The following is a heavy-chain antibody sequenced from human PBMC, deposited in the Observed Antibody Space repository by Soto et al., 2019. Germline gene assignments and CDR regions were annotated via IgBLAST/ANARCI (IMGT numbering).Heavy chain of an antibody. CDR2: ISGSGGST. V-gene: IGHV3-23*01. CDR3: AKDHITMIVIGYYGMDV. CDR1: GFTFSSYA. D-gene: IGHD3-22*01. J-gene: IGHJ6*02. Sequence: GGSLRLSCAASGFTFSSYAMSWVRQAPGKGLEWVSAISGSGGSTYYADSVKGRFTISRDNSKNTLYLQMNSLRAEDTAVYYCAKDHITMIVIGYYGMDVWGQGTTVTVSS.